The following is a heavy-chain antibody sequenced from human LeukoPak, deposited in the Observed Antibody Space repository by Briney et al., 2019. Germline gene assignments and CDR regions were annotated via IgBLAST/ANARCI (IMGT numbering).Heavy chain of an antibody. CDR2: INPNSGGT. J-gene: IGHJ4*02. CDR1: GYTFTGYY. Sequence: ASVKVSCKASGYTFTGYYMHWVRQAPGQGLEWMGWINPNSGGTNYAQKFQGRVTMTRDTSISTAYMELSRLRSDDTAVYYCARDLWAARPRNDYWGQGTLVTVSS. CDR3: ARDLWAARPRNDY. D-gene: IGHD6-6*01. V-gene: IGHV1-2*02.